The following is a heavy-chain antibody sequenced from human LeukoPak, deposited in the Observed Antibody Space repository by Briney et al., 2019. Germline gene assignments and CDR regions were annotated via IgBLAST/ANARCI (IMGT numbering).Heavy chain of an antibody. D-gene: IGHD3-22*01. J-gene: IGHJ6*03. Sequence: SETLSLTCTVSGGSISGYYWSWIRQPPGKGLEWIGYIYYSGSTNYNPSLKSRVTISVDTSKNQFSLKLSSVTAADTAVYYCASATYYYDSSGYHGYYYYMDVWGKGTTVTVSS. CDR2: IYYSGST. CDR3: ASATYYYDSSGYHGYYYYMDV. CDR1: GGSISGYY. V-gene: IGHV4-59*08.